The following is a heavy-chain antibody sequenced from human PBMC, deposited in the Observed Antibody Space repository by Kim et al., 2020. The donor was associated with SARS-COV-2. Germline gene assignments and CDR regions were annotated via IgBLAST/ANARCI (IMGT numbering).Heavy chain of an antibody. V-gene: IGHV3-11*03. Sequence: GGSLRLSCAASGFTFSDYYMSWIRQAPGKGLEWVSYISSSSSYTNYADSVKGRFTISRDNAKNSLYLQMNSLRAEDTAVYYCGGGEGGDYLYYYYGMDVWGQGTTVTVSS. CDR2: ISSSSSYT. CDR3: GGGEGGDYLYYYYGMDV. D-gene: IGHD4-17*01. CDR1: GFTFSDYY. J-gene: IGHJ6*02.